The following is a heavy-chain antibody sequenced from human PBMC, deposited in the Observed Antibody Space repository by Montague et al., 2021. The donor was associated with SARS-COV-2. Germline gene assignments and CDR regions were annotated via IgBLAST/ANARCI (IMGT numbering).Heavy chain of an antibody. V-gene: IGHV4-61*02. D-gene: IGHD6-13*01. CDR3: ASSIAATYYYYMDV. J-gene: IGHJ6*03. CDR1: GGSISSGSYY. Sequence: TLSLTCTVSGGSISSGSYYWSWIRQPAGKGLEWIGRIYTSGSTNYNPSLKSRVTISVDTSKNQFSLKLSSVTAADTAVYYCASSIAATYYYYMDVWGKGTTVTVSS. CDR2: IYTSGST.